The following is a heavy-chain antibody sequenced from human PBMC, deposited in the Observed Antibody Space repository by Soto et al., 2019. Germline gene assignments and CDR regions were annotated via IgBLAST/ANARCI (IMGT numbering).Heavy chain of an antibody. V-gene: IGHV4-31*03. D-gene: IGHD3-10*01. CDR3: AREPISTPRGVTQVDP. CDR1: GAPISSGGFY. CDR2: IYNSGTT. J-gene: IGHJ5*02. Sequence: QVRLQESGPGLVRPSQTLSLTCNVSGAPISSGGFYWSWIRQHPGKGPEWIGYIYNSGTTFYNPSLGSRVTMSLDAAKNHFSLVLRSVTVADTAVYYCAREPISTPRGVTQVDPWGQGTQVTVSS.